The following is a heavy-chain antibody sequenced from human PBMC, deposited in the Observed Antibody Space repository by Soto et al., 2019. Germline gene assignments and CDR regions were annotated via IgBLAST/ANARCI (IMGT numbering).Heavy chain of an antibody. CDR3: ARDSGHHGGYEPENFGMDV. J-gene: IGHJ6*02. D-gene: IGHD5-12*01. CDR2: ISYDGSNK. V-gene: IGHV3-30-3*01. CDR1: GFTFSSYA. Sequence: GGSLRLSCAASGFTFSSYAMHWVRQAPGKGLEWVAVISYDGSNKYYADSVKGRFTISRDNSKNTLYLQMNSLRAEDTAVYYFARDSGHHGGYEPENFGMDVWGQGTTVTVSS.